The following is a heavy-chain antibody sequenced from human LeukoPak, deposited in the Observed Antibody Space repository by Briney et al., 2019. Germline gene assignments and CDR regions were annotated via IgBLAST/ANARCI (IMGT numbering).Heavy chain of an antibody. CDR1: GESFSDYY. V-gene: IGHV4-34*01. CDR3: ARVQYYDNGGYWNLDY. Sequence: SETLSLTCRVYGESFSDYYCAWLRQPPGKGLEWIGELNHVGRTNYNPSLKSRVTISADTSKNQFSLKLSSVTAADTAVYYCARVQYYDNGGYWNLDYWGQGTLVTVSS. D-gene: IGHD3-22*01. J-gene: IGHJ4*02. CDR2: LNHVGRT.